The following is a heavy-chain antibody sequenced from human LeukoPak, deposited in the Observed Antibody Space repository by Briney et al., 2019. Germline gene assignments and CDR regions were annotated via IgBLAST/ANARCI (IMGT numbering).Heavy chain of an antibody. CDR3: ARSATRFSNGWYGQVDFDS. CDR1: GFSFSTYG. J-gene: IGHJ4*02. V-gene: IGHV3-48*01. CDR2: IGSSSSAT. Sequence: GGSLRLSCAASGFSFSTYGMNWVRQAPGKGLEWISYIGSSSSATYYADSVKGRFTISRDNVNNSLYLDMDSLRVDDTAVYYCARSATRFSNGWYGQVDFDSWGQGSLVNVSS. D-gene: IGHD6-19*01.